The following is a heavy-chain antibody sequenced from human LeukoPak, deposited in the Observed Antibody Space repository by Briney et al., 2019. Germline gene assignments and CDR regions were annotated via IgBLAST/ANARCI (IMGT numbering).Heavy chain of an antibody. V-gene: IGHV4-61*02. Sequence: SQTLSLTCTVSGGSISSGSYYWSWIRQPAGKGLEWIGRIYTSGSTNYNPSLKSRVTISVDTSKNQFSLKLSSVTAADTAVYYCARDGLFDAFDIWGQGTMVTVSS. J-gene: IGHJ3*02. CDR1: GGSISSGSYY. CDR2: IYTSGST. CDR3: ARDGLFDAFDI.